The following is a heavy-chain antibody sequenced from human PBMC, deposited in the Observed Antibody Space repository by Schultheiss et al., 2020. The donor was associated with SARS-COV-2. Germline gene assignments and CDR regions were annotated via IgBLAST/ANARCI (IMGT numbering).Heavy chain of an antibody. CDR3: AKGAYSYGEYYFDY. CDR1: GFTFSSYS. Sequence: GSLRLSCAASGFTFSSYSMNWVRQAPGKGLEWVSSISSSSSYIYYADSVKGRFTISRDNAKNSLYLQMNSLRAEDTAVYYCAKGAYSYGEYYFDYWGQGTLVTVSS. V-gene: IGHV3-21*04. J-gene: IGHJ4*02. D-gene: IGHD5-18*01. CDR2: ISSSSSYI.